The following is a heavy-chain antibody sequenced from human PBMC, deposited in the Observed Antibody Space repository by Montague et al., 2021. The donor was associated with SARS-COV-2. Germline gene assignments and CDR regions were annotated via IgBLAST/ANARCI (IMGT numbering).Heavy chain of an antibody. CDR3: ARKEMKYSSIWSTGGNWVDP. Sequence: SETLSLTCTVSGGSISSSSYYWGWIRQPPGKGLEWVGSIYYSGSTXYNPSLKSRVTISVDTSKNQFSLKLSSVTAADTAVYYCARKEMKYSSIWSTGGNWVDPWGQGTLVTVSS. D-gene: IGHD6-13*01. V-gene: IGHV4-39*01. J-gene: IGHJ5*02. CDR1: GGSISSSSYY. CDR2: IYYSGST.